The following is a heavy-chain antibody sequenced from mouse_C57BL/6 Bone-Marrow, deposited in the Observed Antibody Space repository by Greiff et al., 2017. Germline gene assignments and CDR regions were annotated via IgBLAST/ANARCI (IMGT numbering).Heavy chain of an antibody. CDR2: FYPGSGSI. CDR1: GYTFTEYT. J-gene: IGHJ3*01. Sequence: QVQLQQSGAELVKPGASVKLSCKASGYTFTEYTIHWVKQRSGQGLEWIGWFYPGSGSIKYNEKFKDKATLTADKASSTVYMELSRLKCEDAAVYFCARHEDPYSNYRAWFAYWGQGTLVTVSA. D-gene: IGHD2-5*01. V-gene: IGHV1-62-2*01. CDR3: ARHEDPYSNYRAWFAY.